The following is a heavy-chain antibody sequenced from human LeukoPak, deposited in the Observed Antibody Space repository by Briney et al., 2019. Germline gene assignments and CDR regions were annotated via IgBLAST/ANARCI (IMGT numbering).Heavy chain of an antibody. V-gene: IGHV3-21*04. CDR2: ITSSSSYT. CDR3: ARRAGAYSHPYDY. Sequence: AGGSLRLSCAAPGITFSNYNMNWVRQAPGKGLEWISAITSSSSYTFYADSVKGRFTISRDNAQNSLYLQMNSLRAEDTAVYYCARRAGAYSHPYDYWGQGTLVTVSS. CDR1: GITFSNYN. D-gene: IGHD4/OR15-4a*01. J-gene: IGHJ4*02.